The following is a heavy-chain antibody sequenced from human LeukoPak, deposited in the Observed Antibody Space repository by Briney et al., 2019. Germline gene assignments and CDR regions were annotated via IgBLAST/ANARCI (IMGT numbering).Heavy chain of an antibody. J-gene: IGHJ5*02. D-gene: IGHD2-15*01. CDR2: IRYDGSNK. Sequence: QTGGSLRLSCAASGFSFSSYGMHWVRQAPGKGLEWVSIIRYDGSNKYYADSVKGRFTISRDNAKNSLYLQMNSLRAEDTAVYYGARDLGYCSGGSCYSGGSWFDPWGQGTLVTVSS. V-gene: IGHV3-30*02. CDR1: GFSFSSYG. CDR3: ARDLGYCSGGSCYSGGSWFDP.